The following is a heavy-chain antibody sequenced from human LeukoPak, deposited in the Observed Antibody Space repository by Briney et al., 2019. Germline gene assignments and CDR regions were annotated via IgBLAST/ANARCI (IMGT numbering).Heavy chain of an antibody. CDR3: AREGIVATFYYYYGMDV. D-gene: IGHD5-12*01. J-gene: IGHJ6*02. CDR1: GFTLSSYE. Sequence: GGPLRLSCAASGFTLSSYEVNWVRQAPGKGVECVSYISSSGSTIYYAASVKGRFTISRDNTKNSLYLQMNSLRAEDTAVYYCAREGIVATFYYYYGMDVWGQGTTVTVSS. CDR2: ISSSGSTI. V-gene: IGHV3-48*03.